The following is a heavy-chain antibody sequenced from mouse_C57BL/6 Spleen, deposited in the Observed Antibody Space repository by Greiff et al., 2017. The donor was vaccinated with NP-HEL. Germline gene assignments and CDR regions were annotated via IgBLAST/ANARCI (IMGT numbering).Heavy chain of an antibody. CDR2: ISDGGSYT. CDR3: ARGENDYEIDY. J-gene: IGHJ2*01. CDR1: GFTFSSYA. D-gene: IGHD2-4*01. Sequence: EVHLVESGGGLVKPGGSLKLSCAASGFTFSSYAMSWVRQTPEKRLEWVATISDGGSYTYYPDNVKGRFTISRDNAKNNLYLQMSHLKSEDTAMYYCARGENDYEIDYWGQGTTLTVSS. V-gene: IGHV5-4*01.